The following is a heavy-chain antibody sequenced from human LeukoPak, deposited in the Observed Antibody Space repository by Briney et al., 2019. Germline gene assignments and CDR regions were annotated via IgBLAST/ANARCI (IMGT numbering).Heavy chain of an antibody. D-gene: IGHD4-23*01. Sequence: PGGSLRLSCAASGFTFSSYDMSWVRQAPGKGLEWVSGISGGGGSTYYADSVKGRFTISRDDSKNTLNLQMNSLRVEDTAVYYCATRDRWRGFDSWGQGTLVTVSS. J-gene: IGHJ5*01. V-gene: IGHV3-23*01. CDR1: GFTFSSYD. CDR3: ATRDRWRGFDS. CDR2: ISGGGGST.